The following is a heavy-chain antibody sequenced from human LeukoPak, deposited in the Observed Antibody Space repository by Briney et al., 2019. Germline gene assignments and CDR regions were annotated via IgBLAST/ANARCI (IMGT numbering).Heavy chain of an antibody. CDR2: IRYDESNQ. J-gene: IGHJ4*02. CDR3: AKDQGYDDSSGYQYFFDS. Sequence: GGSLRLSCAASGFTFSSSGMHWVRQAPGKGLEWVAFIRYDESNQYYADSVKGRFTISRDNAKDTLFLQMNNLRAEDTSFYYCAKDQGYDDSSGYQYFFDSWGQGTLVTVSS. CDR1: GFTFSSSG. V-gene: IGHV3-30*02. D-gene: IGHD3-22*01.